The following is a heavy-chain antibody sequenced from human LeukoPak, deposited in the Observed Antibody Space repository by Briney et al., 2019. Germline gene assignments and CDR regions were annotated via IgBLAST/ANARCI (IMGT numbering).Heavy chain of an antibody. CDR1: GGSISSYY. D-gene: IGHD3-16*01. CDR2: IYTSGST. J-gene: IGHJ4*02. CDR3: ARDRTGYPYDYYFDY. Sequence: SETLSLTCTVSGGSISSYYWSWIRQPAGKGLEWIGRIYTSGSTNYNPSLKSRVTMSVDTSKNQFPLKLSSVTAADTAVYYCARDRTGYPYDYYFDYWGQGTLVTVSS. V-gene: IGHV4-4*07.